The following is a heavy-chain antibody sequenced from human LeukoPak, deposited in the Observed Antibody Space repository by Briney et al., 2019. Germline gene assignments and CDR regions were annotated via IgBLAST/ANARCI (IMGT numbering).Heavy chain of an antibody. CDR2: INPDDGST. CDR1: GFTFRKYW. J-gene: IGHJ4*02. D-gene: IGHD3-10*01. V-gene: IGHV3-74*01. CDR3: ARDLGIDYGSVDN. Sequence: GGSLRLSCAASGFTFRKYWLHRVRQAPGKGLVWVSRINPDDGSTSYADSVKGRFTISRDNAKSTLYLQMNSLRAEDTAVYYCARDLGIDYGSVDNWGQGTLATVSS.